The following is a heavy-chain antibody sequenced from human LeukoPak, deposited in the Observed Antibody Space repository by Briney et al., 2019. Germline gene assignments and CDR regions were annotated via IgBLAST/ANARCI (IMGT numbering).Heavy chain of an antibody. CDR1: GFTFSSYG. CDR2: ISYDGSNK. J-gene: IGHJ6*02. V-gene: IGHV3-30*18. Sequence: GGSLRLSCAASGFTFSSYGMHWVRQAPGKGLEWVAVISYDGSNKYYADSVKGRFTISRDNSKNTLYLQMNSLRAEDTAVYYCAKDPNPYYYDTGEDGMDVWGQGTTVTVSS. D-gene: IGHD3-22*01. CDR3: AKDPNPYYYDTGEDGMDV.